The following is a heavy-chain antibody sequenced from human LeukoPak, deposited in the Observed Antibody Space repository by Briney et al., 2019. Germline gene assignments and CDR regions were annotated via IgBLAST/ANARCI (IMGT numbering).Heavy chain of an antibody. CDR2: IYATGTT. D-gene: IGHD2/OR15-2a*01. V-gene: IGHV4-4*09. CDR1: GDSITNSW. Sequence: SETLSLTCTVSGDSITNSWWSWVRQSPGKGLEWIGGIYATGTTNYNPSLMSRVTFSVDKSKIQFSLRLSSVTAADKAVYYCARQRRQSFSSPLYHFDYWGQGTLVTVSS. CDR3: ARQRRQSFSSPLYHFDY. J-gene: IGHJ4*02.